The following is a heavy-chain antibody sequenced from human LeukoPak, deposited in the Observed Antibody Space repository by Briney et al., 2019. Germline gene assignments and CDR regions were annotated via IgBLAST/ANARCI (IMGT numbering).Heavy chain of an antibody. V-gene: IGHV1-24*01. D-gene: IGHD2-2*01. J-gene: IGHJ4*02. CDR1: GYTLTELS. Sequence: ASVKVSCKVSGYTLTELSMHWVRQAPGKGLEWMGGFDPEDGETIYAQKFQGRVTTTEDTSTDTAYMELSSLRSEDTAVYYCATIGVPAARGVDYWGQGTLVTVSS. CDR2: FDPEDGET. CDR3: ATIGVPAARGVDY.